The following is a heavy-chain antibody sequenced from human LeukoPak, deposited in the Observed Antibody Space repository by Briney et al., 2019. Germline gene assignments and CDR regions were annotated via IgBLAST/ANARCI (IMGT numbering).Heavy chain of an antibody. CDR2: ISGSGGST. J-gene: IGHJ4*02. D-gene: IGHD3-22*01. V-gene: IGHV3-23*01. CDR1: GFTFSSYA. CDR3: AKDSDPYYYDSSGYDFDY. Sequence: GGSLRLSCAASGFTFSSYAMSWVRQTPGKGLECVSAISGSGGSTYYGDSVKGRFSISRDNSKNTLYLQMNSLRAEDTAVYYCAKDSDPYYYDSSGYDFDYWGQGTLVTVSS.